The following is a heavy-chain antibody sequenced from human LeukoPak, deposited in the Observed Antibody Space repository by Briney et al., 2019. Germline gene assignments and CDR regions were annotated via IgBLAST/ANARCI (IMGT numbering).Heavy chain of an antibody. V-gene: IGHV4-59*08. J-gene: IGHJ5*02. Sequence: PSETLSLTCTVSGGSISSYYWSWIRQPPGKGLEWIGYIYYSGSTNYNPSLKSRVTISVDTSKNQFSLKLSSVTAADTAVYYCARHYSGSYRDWFDPWGLGTLVTVSS. CDR3: ARHYSGSYRDWFDP. CDR1: GGSISSYY. D-gene: IGHD1-26*01. CDR2: IYYSGST.